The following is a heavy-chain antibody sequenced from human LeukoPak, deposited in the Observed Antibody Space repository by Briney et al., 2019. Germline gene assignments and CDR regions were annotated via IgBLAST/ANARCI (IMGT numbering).Heavy chain of an antibody. CDR1: GYTFTSYG. D-gene: IGHD3-10*01. CDR3: ASRTKRGFGELPLDY. J-gene: IGHJ4*02. Sequence: SVKVSCKASGYTFTSYGISWVRQAPGQGLEWMGGIIPIFGTANYAQKFQGRVTITADESTSTAYMELSSLRSEDTAVYYCASRTKRGFGELPLDYWGQGTLVTVSS. CDR2: IIPIFGTA. V-gene: IGHV1-69*13.